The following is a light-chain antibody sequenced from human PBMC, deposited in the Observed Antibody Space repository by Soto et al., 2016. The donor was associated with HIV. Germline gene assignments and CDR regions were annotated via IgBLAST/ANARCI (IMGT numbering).Light chain of an antibody. CDR3: QQYNTVPWT. V-gene: IGKV1-16*01. CDR2: GAS. CDR1: QDIDNY. Sequence: DIQMTQSPSSLSASVGDTVTITCRASQDIDNYLAWFQQKPGKAPKSLIYGASTLHSGVPSRFSGSGSGTEFTLTISSVQPDDVGTYYCQQYNTVPWTFGQGTKLEMK. J-gene: IGKJ1*01.